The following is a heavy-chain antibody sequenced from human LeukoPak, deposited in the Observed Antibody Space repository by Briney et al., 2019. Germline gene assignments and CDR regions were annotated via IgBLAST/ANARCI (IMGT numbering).Heavy chain of an antibody. CDR1: GFTFSTHW. CDR3: GKNRYSGSLSPFDI. CDR2: IKEDGSVK. V-gene: IGHV3-7*03. Sequence: GGSLRLSCTASGFTFSTHWMTWVRQPPGKGLEWVANIKEDGSVKYYADSVKGRFTISRDNTKNALYLQMNSLRAEDTAVYYCGKNRYSGSLSPFDIWGQGTMVTVSS. D-gene: IGHD1-26*01. J-gene: IGHJ3*02.